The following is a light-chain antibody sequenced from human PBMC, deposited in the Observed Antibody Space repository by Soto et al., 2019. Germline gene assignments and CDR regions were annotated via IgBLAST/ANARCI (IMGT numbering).Light chain of an antibody. CDR1: QSISSW. CDR3: QQYNSYLWT. Sequence: DIPMTQSPSTLSAAVGDRVTITCRASQSISSWLAWYQQKPGKAPKLLIYDASSLESGVPSRFSGSGSRTEFTLTISSLQPDDFATYYCQQYNSYLWTFGQGTKVESK. CDR2: DAS. V-gene: IGKV1-5*01. J-gene: IGKJ1*01.